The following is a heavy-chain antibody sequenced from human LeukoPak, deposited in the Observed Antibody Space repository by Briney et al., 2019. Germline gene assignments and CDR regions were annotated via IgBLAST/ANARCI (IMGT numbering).Heavy chain of an antibody. Sequence: SETLSLTCTVSGGSISSYYWSWIRQPPGKGLEWIGYIYYTGSTNYNPSLKSRVTMSVDTSQNQFSLKLSSVTAADTAVYYCARRGSGSYSIFDYWGQGTLVTVSS. CDR3: ARRGSGSYSIFDY. CDR2: IYYTGST. D-gene: IGHD3-10*01. J-gene: IGHJ4*02. CDR1: GGSISSYY. V-gene: IGHV4-59*08.